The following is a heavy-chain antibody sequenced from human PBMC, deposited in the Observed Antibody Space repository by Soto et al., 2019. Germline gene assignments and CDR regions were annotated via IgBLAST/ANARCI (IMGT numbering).Heavy chain of an antibody. CDR1: GLTFSSYA. V-gene: IGHV3-23*01. D-gene: IGHD2-2*02. CDR2: ISGSGGST. Sequence: PGGSLRLSCAASGLTFSSYAMSWVRQAPGKGLEWVSAISGSGGSTYYADSVKGRFTISRDNSKNTLYLQMNSLRAEDTAVYYCARVVVPAAIVRYSSSWYGYFDYWGQGTLVTVSS. J-gene: IGHJ4*02. CDR3: ARVVVPAAIVRYSSSWYGYFDY.